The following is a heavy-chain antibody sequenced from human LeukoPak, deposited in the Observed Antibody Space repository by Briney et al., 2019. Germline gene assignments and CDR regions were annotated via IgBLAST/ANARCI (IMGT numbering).Heavy chain of an antibody. Sequence: PSETLSLTCSVSGGSISSYYWSWIRQPPGKGLEWIGYIYHRGTTNYNPSLKSRVTISVDTSKNQFSLKLSSVTAADTAVYYCARVDLPHYYDSSGYYNPDSFDMWGQGTMVTVSS. CDR1: GGSISSYY. CDR2: IYHRGTT. V-gene: IGHV4-59*01. J-gene: IGHJ3*02. D-gene: IGHD3-22*01. CDR3: ARVDLPHYYDSSGYYNPDSFDM.